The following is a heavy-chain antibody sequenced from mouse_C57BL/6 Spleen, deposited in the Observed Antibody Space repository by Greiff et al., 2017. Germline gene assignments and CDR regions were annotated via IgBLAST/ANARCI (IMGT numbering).Heavy chain of an antibody. V-gene: IGHV1-55*01. CDR2: IYPGSGST. Sequence: QVQLQQPGAELVKPGASVKMSCKASGYTFTSYWITWVKQRPGQGLEWIGDIYPGSGSTNYNEKFKSKATLTVDTSSSTAYMQLSSLTSEDSAVYYCARSGHYGNYQAWFAYWGQGTLVTVSA. CDR1: GYTFTSYW. J-gene: IGHJ3*01. D-gene: IGHD2-1*01. CDR3: ARSGHYGNYQAWFAY.